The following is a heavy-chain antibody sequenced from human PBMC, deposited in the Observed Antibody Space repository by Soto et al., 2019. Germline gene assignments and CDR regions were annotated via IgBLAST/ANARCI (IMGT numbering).Heavy chain of an antibody. V-gene: IGHV3-11*01. Sequence: QVPLVESGGGLVKPGGPLRLSCAASGFTFSDFYMSWFRQAPGKGLEWISYISSGSTNIFYADSVKGRFTVSRDNAKNSVYLQMDSLRAEDTAVYYCARDRNAAGSDYWGQGTLVTVSS. J-gene: IGHJ4*02. CDR1: GFTFSDFY. CDR2: ISSGSTNI. D-gene: IGHD1-1*01. CDR3: ARDRNAAGSDY.